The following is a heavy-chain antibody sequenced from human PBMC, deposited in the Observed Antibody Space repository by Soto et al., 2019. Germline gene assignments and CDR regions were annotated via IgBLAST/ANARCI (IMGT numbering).Heavy chain of an antibody. Sequence: QVQLVESGGGVVQPGRSLRLSCAASGFTFSNYAMHWVRQAPGEGLEWVAVISYTESDKRYADSVKGRFTISRDNSKNTLYLQMTSLRADDTAVYYCVRHKNRDLYYWGQGSLVTVSS. J-gene: IGHJ4*02. CDR2: ISYTESDK. CDR3: VRHKNRDLYY. V-gene: IGHV3-30-3*01. CDR1: GFTFSNYA.